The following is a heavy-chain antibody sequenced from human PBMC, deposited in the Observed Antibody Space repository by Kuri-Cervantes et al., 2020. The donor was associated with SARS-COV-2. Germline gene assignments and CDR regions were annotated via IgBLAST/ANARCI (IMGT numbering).Heavy chain of an antibody. CDR1: GFTFSSYS. Sequence: ETLSLTCAASGFTFSSYSMNWVRQASGKGLEWVSYISSSSSTIYYADSVKGRFTNSRDNAKNSLYLQMNILTAEDSAVYYCASHVGKHGYFQHWGQGTLVTVSS. CDR3: ASHVGKHGYFQH. J-gene: IGHJ1*01. CDR2: ISSSSSTI. V-gene: IGHV3-48*01. D-gene: IGHD1-14*01.